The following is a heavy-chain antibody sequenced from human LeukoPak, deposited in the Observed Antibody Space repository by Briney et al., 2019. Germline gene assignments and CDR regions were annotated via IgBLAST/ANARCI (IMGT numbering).Heavy chain of an antibody. D-gene: IGHD3-10*01. J-gene: IGHJ4*02. CDR3: ARAGGYDRAYYHYGSGSYPGY. Sequence: GGSLRLSCAASGFTFSSYEMNWVRQAPGKGLEWVSYISSSGSTIYYADSVKGRFTISRDNAKNSLYLQMNSLRAEDTAVYYCARAGGYDRAYYHYGSGSYPGYWGQGTLVTVSS. CDR1: GFTFSSYE. V-gene: IGHV3-48*03. CDR2: ISSSGSTI.